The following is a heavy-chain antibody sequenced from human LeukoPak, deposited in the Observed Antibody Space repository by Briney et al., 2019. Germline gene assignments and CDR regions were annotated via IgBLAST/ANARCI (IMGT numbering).Heavy chain of an antibody. CDR3: ARWVCSSTSCFYFDY. Sequence: TGGSLRLSCAASGFTFSGYTMTWVRQGPGKGLEWVSSISNSSTYIYYADSVKGRFTISRDNVQNSLSLQMNSLRAEDTAVYYCARWVCSSTSCFYFDYWGQGSLVVVSS. D-gene: IGHD2-2*01. V-gene: IGHV3-21*01. CDR2: ISNSSTYI. J-gene: IGHJ4*02. CDR1: GFTFSGYT.